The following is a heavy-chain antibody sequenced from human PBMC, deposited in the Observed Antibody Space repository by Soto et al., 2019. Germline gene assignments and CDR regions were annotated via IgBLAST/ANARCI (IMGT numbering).Heavy chain of an antibody. Sequence: QVQLVEYGGGVVQPGRSLRLSCAASGFIFRNYGMHWVRQAPGKGLEWVAVISYDGNTEYYEDSVKGRFTVSRDNSKNTLYLQMNSLRVEDTALYYCAKRGGTHWYTIDYWGQGTLVTVSS. D-gene: IGHD3-10*01. CDR1: GFIFRNYG. J-gene: IGHJ4*02. V-gene: IGHV3-30*18. CDR2: ISYDGNTE. CDR3: AKRGGTHWYTIDY.